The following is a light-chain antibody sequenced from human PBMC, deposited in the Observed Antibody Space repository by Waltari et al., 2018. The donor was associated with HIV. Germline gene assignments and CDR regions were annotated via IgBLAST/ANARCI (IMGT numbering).Light chain of an antibody. CDR3: QVWDSSTAHYV. V-gene: IGLV3-9*01. Sequence: SYELTQPLSVSVALGQTARLTCGGNNIGSKNVNWYQQKPGQAPVLVIYRDSNRPPGIPERFSGSNSVNTATLTISRAQAGDDADYYCQVWDSSTAHYVFGTGTKVTVL. CDR2: RDS. J-gene: IGLJ1*01. CDR1: NIGSKN.